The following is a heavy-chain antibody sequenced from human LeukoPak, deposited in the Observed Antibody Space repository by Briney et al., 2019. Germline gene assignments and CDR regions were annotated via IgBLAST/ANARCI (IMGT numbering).Heavy chain of an antibody. CDR3: ARGEDNADEYLREDY. CDR2: INAYNGNT. CDR1: GYTFTSYG. D-gene: IGHD3-16*01. Sequence: ASVKVSCKASGYTFTSYGISWVRQAPGQGLEWMGWINAYNGNTNYAQKLQDRVTMTTDTSTSTAYMELRSLRSDDTAVYYCARGEDNADEYLREDYWGQGILVTVSS. V-gene: IGHV1-18*01. J-gene: IGHJ4*02.